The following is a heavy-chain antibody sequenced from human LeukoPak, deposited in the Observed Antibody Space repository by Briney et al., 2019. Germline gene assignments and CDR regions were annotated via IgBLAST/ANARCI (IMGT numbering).Heavy chain of an antibody. D-gene: IGHD2-2*01. Sequence: ASVKVSCTPSGYTFTRHAINWVRRVPGQGFEWMGWISVDTGNPTYAQGFAGRFVFSLDTSVGTANLQISSLKPEDTAVYYCARDGYEYCSSTSCLDYWGQGTLVTVSS. CDR1: GYTFTRHA. CDR2: ISVDTGNP. CDR3: ARDGYEYCSSTSCLDY. V-gene: IGHV7-4-1*02. J-gene: IGHJ4*02.